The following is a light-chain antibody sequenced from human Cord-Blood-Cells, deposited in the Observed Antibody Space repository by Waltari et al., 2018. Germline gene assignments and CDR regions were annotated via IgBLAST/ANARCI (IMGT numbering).Light chain of an antibody. CDR1: ALPKQY. Sequence: SYELTQPPSVSVSPGQTARITCSGDALPKQYAYWYQQKPGQAPGLVIYKCRERPTGFPERFSVSSSGTTVTLTISGVQAEDEADYYCQSADSSGTYVFGGGTKLTVL. V-gene: IGLV3-25*03. J-gene: IGLJ3*02. CDR3: QSADSSGTYV. CDR2: KCR.